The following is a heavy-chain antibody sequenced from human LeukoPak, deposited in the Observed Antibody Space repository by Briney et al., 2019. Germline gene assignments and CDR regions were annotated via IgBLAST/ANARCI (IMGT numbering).Heavy chain of an antibody. CDR1: GFTFSSYA. CDR2: MRFDGSNK. Sequence: AGGSLRLSCAASGFTFSSYAMHWVRQAPGRGLGWVAFMRFDGSNKDYADSVKGRFTISRDNSKNTLSLQMNYLRAEDTAVYYCAKDIGAVAGTHYFDYWGQGTLVTVSS. D-gene: IGHD6-19*01. V-gene: IGHV3-30*02. CDR3: AKDIGAVAGTHYFDY. J-gene: IGHJ4*02.